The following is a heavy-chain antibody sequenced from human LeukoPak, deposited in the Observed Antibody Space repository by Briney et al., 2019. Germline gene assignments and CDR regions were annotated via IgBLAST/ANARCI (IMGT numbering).Heavy chain of an antibody. D-gene: IGHD3-10*01. Sequence: SETLSLTCAVHGGSFSGYYWSWIRQPPGKGLEWIGEINHSGSTNYNPSLKSRVTISVDTSKNQFSLKLSSVTAADTAVYYCARGKTYYYGSGRTDYWGQGTLVTVSS. CDR2: INHSGST. V-gene: IGHV4-34*01. CDR3: ARGKTYYYGSGRTDY. CDR1: GGSFSGYY. J-gene: IGHJ4*02.